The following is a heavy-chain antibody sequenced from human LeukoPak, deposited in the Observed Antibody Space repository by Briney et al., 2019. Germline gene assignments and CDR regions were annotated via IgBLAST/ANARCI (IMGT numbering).Heavy chain of an antibody. Sequence: SETLSLTCAVYGGSFSGYYWSWIRKPPGQGLEWIGEINHSGSTNYNPSLKSRVTISVDMSKNQFSLKLSSVTAAETAVYYCARAEADYDFWSGYYTGIHYFDYWGQGTLVTVSS. V-gene: IGHV4-34*01. J-gene: IGHJ4*02. CDR1: GGSFSGYY. CDR2: INHSGST. CDR3: ARAEADYDFWSGYYTGIHYFDY. D-gene: IGHD3-3*01.